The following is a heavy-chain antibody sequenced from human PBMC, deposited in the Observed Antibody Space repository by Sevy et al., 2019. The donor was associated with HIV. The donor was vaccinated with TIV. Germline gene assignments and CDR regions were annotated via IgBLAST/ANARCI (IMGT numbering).Heavy chain of an antibody. D-gene: IGHD4-17*01. CDR3: ARIDYGAARGAFDI. Sequence: GGSLRLSCAASGFTFSSYWMSWVRQAPGKGLEWVANIKQDGSEKYYVDSVKGRFTISRDNAKNSLYLQMNSLRAEDTAVYYCARIDYGAARGAFDIWGQGTMVTASS. V-gene: IGHV3-7*03. CDR2: IKQDGSEK. J-gene: IGHJ3*02. CDR1: GFTFSSYW.